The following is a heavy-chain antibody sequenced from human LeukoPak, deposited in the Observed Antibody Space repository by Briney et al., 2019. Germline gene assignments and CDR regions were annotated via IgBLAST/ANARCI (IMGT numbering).Heavy chain of an antibody. CDR2: IRSSSSYI. CDR3: ARVQNWYFDL. CDR1: GFTFSSYS. J-gene: IGHJ2*01. V-gene: IGHV3-21*01. Sequence: GGSLRLSCAASGFTFSSYSMNWVRQAPGKGLEWVSSIRSSSSYIYYADSVKGRFTISRDNAKNSLYLQMNSLRAEDTAVYYCARVQNWYFDLWGRGTLVTVSS.